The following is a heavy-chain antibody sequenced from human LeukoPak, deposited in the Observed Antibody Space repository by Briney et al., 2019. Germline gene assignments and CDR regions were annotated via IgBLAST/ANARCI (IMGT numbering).Heavy chain of an antibody. CDR1: GDSINNNF. D-gene: IGHD1-26*01. CDR3: AKRQGENLNWSDP. Sequence: SETLSLTCTVSGDSINNNFCSCIRQPPAEGLKRIAYIFNSRSTKYNPSLKSRVTISVDTSNNQLSLNLTSVTAADTAVYYCAKRQGENLNWSDPWGQGTLVTVSS. CDR2: IFNSRST. J-gene: IGHJ5*02. V-gene: IGHV4-4*09.